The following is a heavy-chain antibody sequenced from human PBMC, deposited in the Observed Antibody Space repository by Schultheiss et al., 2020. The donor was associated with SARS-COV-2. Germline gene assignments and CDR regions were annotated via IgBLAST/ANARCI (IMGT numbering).Heavy chain of an antibody. D-gene: IGHD6-19*01. Sequence: GGSLRLSCAASGFTFSDYWMHWVRQVPGKGLVWVSVIYSGGSTYYADSVKGRFTISRHNSKNTLYLQMNSLRAEDTAVYYCARVVAQGLVYYYYYMDVWGKGTTVTVSS. CDR2: IYSGGST. J-gene: IGHJ6*03. V-gene: IGHV3-53*04. CDR3: ARVVAQGLVYYYYYMDV. CDR1: GFTFSDYW.